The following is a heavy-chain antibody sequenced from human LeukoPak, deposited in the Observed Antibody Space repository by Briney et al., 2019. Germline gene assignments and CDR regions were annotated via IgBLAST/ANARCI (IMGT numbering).Heavy chain of an antibody. CDR2: IYSGGST. J-gene: IGHJ4*02. V-gene: IGHV3-53*01. CDR3: ARDRGHSSSWSPHTLDY. D-gene: IGHD6-13*01. CDR1: GFTVGSNY. Sequence: PGGSLRLSCAASGFTVGSNYMSWVRQAPGKGLEWVSVIYSGGSTYYADSVKGRFTISRDNSKNTLYLQMNSLRAEDTAVYYCARDRGHSSSWSPHTLDYWGQGTLVTVSS.